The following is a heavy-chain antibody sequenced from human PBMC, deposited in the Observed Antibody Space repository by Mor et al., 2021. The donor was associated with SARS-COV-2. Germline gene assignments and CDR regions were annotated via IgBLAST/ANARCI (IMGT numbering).Heavy chain of an antibody. D-gene: IGHD2-15*01. J-gene: IGHJ4*02. Sequence: GKGLEWIWEIYHSGSANYNPSLKSRVDISLDKSKNQFSLRLTSVTAADTAVYYCAREVSGVTAFDYWGQGTLVTV. CDR2: IYHSGSA. CDR3: AREVSGVTAFDY. V-gene: IGHV4-4*02.